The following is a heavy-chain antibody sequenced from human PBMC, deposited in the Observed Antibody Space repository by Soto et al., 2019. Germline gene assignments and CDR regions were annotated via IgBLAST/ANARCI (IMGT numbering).Heavy chain of an antibody. CDR2: IYYSGNT. V-gene: IGHV4-30-4*01. CDR3: ARGIYSTSSFFDS. Sequence: TSETLSLTCTVSGDSISTADYYWNWIRQPPGKGLEWIGYIYYSGNTYYIPSLKSRVTISVDTSKNQTSLKLNSVTAADTAVYYCARGIYSTSSFFDSWGQGTLVTVS. D-gene: IGHD6-6*01. CDR1: GDSISTADYY. J-gene: IGHJ4*02.